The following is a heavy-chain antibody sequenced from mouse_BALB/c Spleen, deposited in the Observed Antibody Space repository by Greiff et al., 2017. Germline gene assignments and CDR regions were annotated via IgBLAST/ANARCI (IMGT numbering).Heavy chain of an antibody. Sequence: VQLQQSGAELVRSGASVKLSCTASGFNIKDYYMHWVKQRPEQGLEWIGWIDPENGDTEYAPKFQGKATMTADTSSNTAYLQLSSLTSEDTAVYYCNAYSNYNFDYWGQGTTLTVSS. CDR2: IDPENGDT. V-gene: IGHV14-4*02. D-gene: IGHD2-5*01. CDR1: GFNIKDYY. J-gene: IGHJ2*01. CDR3: NAYSNYNFDY.